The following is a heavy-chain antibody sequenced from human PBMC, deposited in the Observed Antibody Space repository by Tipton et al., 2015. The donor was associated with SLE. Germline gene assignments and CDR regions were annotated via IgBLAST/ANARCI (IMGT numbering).Heavy chain of an antibody. Sequence: TLSLTCTVSGGSISSGSYPWSWIRKPAGKGLEWIGSIYHIGNTHYHPSLKSRLSMSVDTSKNQFSLKVSSVTAADTAVYYCARDHGGSYYGWFDPWGQGTLVTVSS. CDR3: ARDHGGSYYGWFDP. J-gene: IGHJ5*02. D-gene: IGHD1-26*01. CDR1: GGSISSGSYP. V-gene: IGHV4-61*02. CDR2: IYHIGNT.